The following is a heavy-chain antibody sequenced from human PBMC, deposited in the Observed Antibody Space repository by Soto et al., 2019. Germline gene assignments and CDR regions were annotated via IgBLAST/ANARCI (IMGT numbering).Heavy chain of an antibody. V-gene: IGHV4-34*01. CDR1: GGSFSGYY. D-gene: IGHD2-2*01. CDR2: INHSGST. J-gene: IGHJ4*02. Sequence: QVQLQQWGAGLLKPSETLSLTCAVYGGSFSGYYWSWIRQPPGKGLEWIGEINHSGSTNYNPSLKNRVTISVDTSKNQFSLKLSSVTAADTAVYYCARRDLGYCSSTSCSGGSYYFDYWGQGTLVTVSS. CDR3: ARRDLGYCSSTSCSGGSYYFDY.